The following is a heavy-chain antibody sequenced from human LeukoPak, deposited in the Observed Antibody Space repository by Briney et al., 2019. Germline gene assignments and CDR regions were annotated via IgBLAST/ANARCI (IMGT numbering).Heavy chain of an antibody. D-gene: IGHD1-26*01. CDR3: ARLSPTIYGMDV. V-gene: IGHV4-59*08. CDR1: GGSISSYY. Sequence: SETLSLTCTVSGGSISSYYWSWIRQPPGKGPEWIGYIYYSGSTNYNPSLKSRVTISVDTSKNQFSLKLSSVTAADTAVYYCARLSPTIYGMDVWGQGTTVTVSS. J-gene: IGHJ6*02. CDR2: IYYSGST.